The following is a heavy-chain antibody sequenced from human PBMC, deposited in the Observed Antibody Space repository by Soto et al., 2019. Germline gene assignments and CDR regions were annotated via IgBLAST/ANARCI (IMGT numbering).Heavy chain of an antibody. V-gene: IGHV1-18*01. CDR1: GYTFTSYG. Sequence: ASVKVSCKASGYTFTSYGISWVRQAPGQGLEWMGWISAYNGNTNYAQKLQGRVTMTTDTSTSTAYMELRSLRSDDTAVYYCAALIAAAGTFDYWGKGTLVTVSS. D-gene: IGHD6-13*01. CDR2: ISAYNGNT. CDR3: AALIAAAGTFDY. J-gene: IGHJ4*02.